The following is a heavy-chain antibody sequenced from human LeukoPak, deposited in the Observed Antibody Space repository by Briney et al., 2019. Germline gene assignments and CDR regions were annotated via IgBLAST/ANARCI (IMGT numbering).Heavy chain of an antibody. CDR3: AKGYTDFWSGSRFDY. V-gene: IGHV3-23*01. CDR1: GFTFSSYA. Sequence: PGGSLRLSCAISGFTFSSYAMTRVRQAPGKGLEWVSGISASGGGTYYADSVKGRFTISRDSSKNTLYLQMNSLRAEDTAVYYCAKGYTDFWSGSRFDYWGQGTLVTVSS. CDR2: ISASGGGT. J-gene: IGHJ4*02. D-gene: IGHD3-3*01.